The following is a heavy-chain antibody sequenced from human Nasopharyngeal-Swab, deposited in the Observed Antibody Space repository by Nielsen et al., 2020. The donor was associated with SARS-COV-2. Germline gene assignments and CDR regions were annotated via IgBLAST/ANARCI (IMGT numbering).Heavy chain of an antibody. V-gene: IGHV3-9*01. CDR2: ISWNSGSI. Sequence: GGSLRLSCAASGFTFDDYAMHWVRQAPGKGLEWVSGISWNSGSIGYADSVKGRFTISRDNAKNSLYLQMNSLRAEDTALYYCAKEPTRDSGYDLYGMDVWG. CDR3: AKEPTRDSGYDLYGMDV. CDR1: GFTFDDYA. J-gene: IGHJ6*01. D-gene: IGHD5-12*01.